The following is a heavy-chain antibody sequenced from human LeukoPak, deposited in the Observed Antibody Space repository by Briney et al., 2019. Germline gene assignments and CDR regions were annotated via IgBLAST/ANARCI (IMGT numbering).Heavy chain of an antibody. CDR3: ARGALISYSYGPFDY. V-gene: IGHV4-59*01. CDR1: GGSISSYY. Sequence: PSETLSLTCTVSGGSISSYYWSWIRQPPGKGLEWIGYIYYTGSTNYNPSLKSRVTISVGTSKNQFSLKLSSVTAADTAVYYCARGALISYSYGPFDYWGQGTLVTVSS. D-gene: IGHD5-18*01. CDR2: IYYTGST. J-gene: IGHJ4*02.